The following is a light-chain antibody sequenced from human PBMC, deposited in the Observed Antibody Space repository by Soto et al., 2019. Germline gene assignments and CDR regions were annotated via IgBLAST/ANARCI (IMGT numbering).Light chain of an antibody. CDR2: AAS. J-gene: IGKJ3*01. CDR1: QGISNY. V-gene: IGKV1-27*01. CDR3: KRYNSALFT. Sequence: DIQMTQSPSSLSASVGDRVTITCRASQGISNYLAWYQQKPGKVPKLLIYAASTLQSGVPSRFSGSGSGTDFTLTISSLQPEDVSTYYCKRYNSALFTFGPGTKVDIK.